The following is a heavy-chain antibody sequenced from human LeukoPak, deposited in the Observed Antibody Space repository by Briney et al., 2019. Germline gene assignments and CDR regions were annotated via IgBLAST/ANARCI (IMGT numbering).Heavy chain of an antibody. CDR3: AREGEEGGSMVRVIDY. Sequence: GASVKVSFKAFGYTFTSNYMHWVRQAPGQGPEWMGVINPSGGSTSYAQKFQGRVTMTRDTSTSTVYMELSSLRSEDTAVYYCAREGEEGGSMVRVIDYWGQGTLVTVSS. J-gene: IGHJ4*02. D-gene: IGHD3-10*01. V-gene: IGHV1-46*01. CDR1: GYTFTSNY. CDR2: INPSGGST.